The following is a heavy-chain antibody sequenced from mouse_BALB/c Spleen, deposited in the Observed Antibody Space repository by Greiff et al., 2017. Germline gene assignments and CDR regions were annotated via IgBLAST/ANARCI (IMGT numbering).Heavy chain of an antibody. J-gene: IGHJ4*01. CDR2: SRNKANDYTT. Sequence: EVKLMESGGGLVQPGGSLRLSCATSGFTFSDFYMEWVRQPPGKRLEWLAASRNKANDYTTEYSASVKGRFIVSRATSQSILYLQMNALRAEDTAIYYCARDADDEGYAMEYWGEGTSVTVAS. CDR1: GFTFSDFY. CDR3: ARDADDEGYAMEY. V-gene: IGHV7-1*02. D-gene: IGHD2-12*01.